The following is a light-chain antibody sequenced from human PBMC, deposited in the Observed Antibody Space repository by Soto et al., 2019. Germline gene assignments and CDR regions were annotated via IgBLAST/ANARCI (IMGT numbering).Light chain of an antibody. V-gene: IGKV3-20*01. CDR2: GAS. CDR1: QSVSNNY. CDR3: QQYGDSPIYT. Sequence: EIVLTQSPGTLSLSPGERATLSCTASQSVSNNYLAWYQQRPGQAPRLLIYGASNRATGVPDRFSGTGSGTDFTLTISRLELEDFALYSCQQYGDSPIYTFGQGTKLESK. J-gene: IGKJ2*01.